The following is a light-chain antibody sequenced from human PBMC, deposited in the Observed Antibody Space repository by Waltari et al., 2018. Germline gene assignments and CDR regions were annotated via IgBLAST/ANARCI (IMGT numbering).Light chain of an antibody. CDR1: QSVNTN. V-gene: IGKV3-15*01. CDR2: GAS. CDR3: QQYINRPRT. Sequence: EIILTQSPATLSVFPGEETSLSCRASQSVNTNLAWYQHKTGQAPRLLIYGASIRATGIPARFRGIGSGTEFTLTISSLQSEDLAVYYCQQYINRPRTFGQGTKVEIK. J-gene: IGKJ1*01.